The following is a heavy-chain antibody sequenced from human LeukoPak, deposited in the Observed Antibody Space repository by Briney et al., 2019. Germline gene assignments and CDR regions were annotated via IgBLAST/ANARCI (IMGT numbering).Heavy chain of an antibody. CDR3: AELGITMIGGV. D-gene: IGHD3-10*02. V-gene: IGHV3-30*04. CDR1: GFTFTGHS. Sequence: GGSLRLSCVASGFTFTGHSMHWVRQAPGKGLEWVAVVANDEKTIFYADSVKGRFTISRDNAKNSLYLQMNSLRAEDTAVYYCAELGITMIGGVWGKGTTVTISS. J-gene: IGHJ6*04. CDR2: VANDEKTI.